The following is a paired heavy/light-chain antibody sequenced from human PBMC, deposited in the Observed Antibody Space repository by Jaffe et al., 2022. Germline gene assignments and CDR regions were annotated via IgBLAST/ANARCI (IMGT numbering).Light chain of an antibody. J-gene: IGKJ2*01. Sequence: DIQMTQSPSSLSASVGDRVTITCQASQDIFNSLNWYQQKPGKPPKLLFYDASNLETGVPSRFSGSGSGTDFTFTISSLLPEDIATYYCQQYDDLPYTFGQGTNLELK. CDR3: QQYDDLPYT. V-gene: IGKV1-33*01. CDR2: DAS. CDR1: QDIFNS.
Heavy chain of an antibody. CDR3: ARKEGFCGSTSCYSGFDY. D-gene: IGHD2-2*02. Sequence: QVQLQESGPGLVKPSGTLSLTCGVSGGSISSSNWWSWIRQPPGKGLEWIGEIYDSGSTNYNPSLKSRATISVDKSKNQFFLKLSSVTAADTAVYYCARKEGFCGSTSCYSGFDYWGQGTLVTVSS. J-gene: IGHJ4*02. V-gene: IGHV4-4*02. CDR1: GGSISSSNW. CDR2: IYDSGST.